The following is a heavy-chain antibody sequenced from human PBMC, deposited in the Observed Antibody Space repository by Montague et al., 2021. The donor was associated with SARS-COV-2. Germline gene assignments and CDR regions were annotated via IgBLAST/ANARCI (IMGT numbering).Heavy chain of an antibody. CDR2: VSYRGST. CDR3: ARDVRYYYDQ. Sequence: SETLSLTCSVSGGSMSSYHWVWIRQPPGKGLEWIGYVSYRGSTNYNLSLKSRVTISLDTSKNRFSLRVISVTAADTAVYYCARDVRYYYDQWGQGTLVTVSS. J-gene: IGHJ4*02. D-gene: IGHD3-10*01. CDR1: GGSMSSYH. V-gene: IGHV4-59*01.